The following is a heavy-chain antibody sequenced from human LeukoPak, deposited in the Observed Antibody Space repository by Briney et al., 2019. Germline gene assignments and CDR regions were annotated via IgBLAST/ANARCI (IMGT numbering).Heavy chain of an antibody. J-gene: IGHJ3*02. V-gene: IGHV3-33*06. CDR1: GFTFSSYG. CDR3: VKGDLGSDYGLYSGDAFDI. CDR2: IWHVGSNK. Sequence: PGRSLRLSCAASGFTFSSYGMHWVRQAPGKGLEWVAVIWHVGSNKYYAHSAKGRFTISRDNSKNTLYLQVNKLRDEDTAVYFCVKGDLGSDYGLYSGDAFDIWGQGTMVSVSS. D-gene: IGHD4-17*01.